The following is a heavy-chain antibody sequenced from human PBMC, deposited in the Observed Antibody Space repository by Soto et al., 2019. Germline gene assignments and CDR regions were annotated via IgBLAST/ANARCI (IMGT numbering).Heavy chain of an antibody. V-gene: IGHV3-72*01. J-gene: IGHJ4*02. D-gene: IGHD3-9*01. CDR2: SRNKANSYTT. CDR3: SRDDSDWFFN. Sequence: PGGSLRLSCAASGFTFSDHYMEWVRQAPGKGLEWVARSRNKANSYTTEYAASVKGRFTISRDDSNNSVYLQMNSLKTEDTAVYYCSRDDSDWFFNWGRGTLVTVSS. CDR1: GFTFSDHY.